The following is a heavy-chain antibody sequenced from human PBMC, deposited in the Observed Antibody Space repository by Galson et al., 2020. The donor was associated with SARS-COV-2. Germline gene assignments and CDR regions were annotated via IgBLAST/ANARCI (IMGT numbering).Heavy chain of an antibody. J-gene: IGHJ5*02. CDR1: GFTFSSYA. CDR3: ARDRSGSYYGWFDP. Sequence: GEPLKISCAAPGFTFSSYAMHWVRQAPGKGLEWVAVISYDGSNKYYAASVRGRFTISRDNSKNTLFLQMNRLRVEDTAVYYCARDRSGSYYGWFDPWGQGTLVTVSS. D-gene: IGHD1-26*01. V-gene: IGHV3-30*14. CDR2: ISYDGSNK.